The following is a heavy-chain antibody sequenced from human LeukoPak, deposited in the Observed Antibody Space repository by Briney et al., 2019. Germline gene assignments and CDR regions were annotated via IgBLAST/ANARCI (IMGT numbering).Heavy chain of an antibody. CDR2: IKEDGSEK. CDR1: GFTFSSFW. J-gene: IGHJ5*02. CDR3: ARHVLAVRSFDP. V-gene: IGHV3-7*01. Sequence: GGSLRLSCAASGFTFSSFWMSWVRQAPGKGLEWVANIKEDGSEKYYAASVKGRFTISRDNAKNSLYLQMNSLRAEDTALYYCARHVLAVRSFDPWGQGTLVTVSS. D-gene: IGHD6-6*01.